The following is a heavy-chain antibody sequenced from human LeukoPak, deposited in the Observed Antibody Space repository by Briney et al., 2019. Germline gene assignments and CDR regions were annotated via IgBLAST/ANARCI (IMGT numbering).Heavy chain of an antibody. CDR2: IDYSGDT. CDR1: GGSISGYY. V-gene: IGHV4-59*08. D-gene: IGHD3-9*01. CDR3: ARHPPGLRYFDP. Sequence: SETLSLTCTVSGGSISGYYWSWIRQPPGKALEWIAYIDYSGDTNSNPSLKSRVTTSVDRSKNQFSLRLNSATAADTAFYYCARHPPGLRYFDPWGQGTLVTVSS. J-gene: IGHJ5*02.